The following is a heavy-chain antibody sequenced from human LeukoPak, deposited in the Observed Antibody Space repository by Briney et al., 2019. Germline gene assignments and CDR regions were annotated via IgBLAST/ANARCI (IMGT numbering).Heavy chain of an antibody. D-gene: IGHD3-9*01. CDR2: IIPIFATP. CDR1: GCTFSSYA. J-gene: IGHJ4*02. CDR3: ARGPLYYDLSTGYPPSEMYYFDY. Sequence: SVKVSCKASGCTFSSYAVSWVRQAPGQGLESIGGIIPIFATPDYAQKFRGRVSITTDESTSTAYMELSSLRSEDTALYYCARGPLYYDLSTGYPPSEMYYFDYWGQGTLVTVSS. V-gene: IGHV1-69*05.